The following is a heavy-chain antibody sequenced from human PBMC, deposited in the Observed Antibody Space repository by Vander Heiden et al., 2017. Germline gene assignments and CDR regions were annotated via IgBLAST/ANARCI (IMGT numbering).Heavy chain of an antibody. J-gene: IGHJ3*02. D-gene: IGHD3-16*01. V-gene: IGHV3-49*04. CDR3: TRDSWGRTPNDAFDI. CDR2: IAGKVYGETT. Sequence: ELQLVESGGGLEKPGRSLTLSCAASGFTFGETSMSWVRQAPGKGLEWVGFIAGKVYGETTEYAASVKGRFTISRDVSERSAYLQMNSLKTEDTAVYYCTRDSWGRTPNDAFDIWGQGTMLTVSS. CDR1: GFTFGETS.